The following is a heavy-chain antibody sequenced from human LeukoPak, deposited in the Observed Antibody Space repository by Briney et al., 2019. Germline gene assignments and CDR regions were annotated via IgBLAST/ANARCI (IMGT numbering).Heavy chain of an antibody. CDR2: INHSGST. CDR3: ARVGRETGTTHFDH. D-gene: IGHD1-1*01. CDR1: GGSFSGYY. V-gene: IGHV4-34*01. Sequence: PSETLSLTCAVYGGSFSGYYWSWIRQPPGKGLEWIGEINHSGSTNYNPSLKSRVTISVDTSKNQFSLKVSSVTAADTAVYYCARVGRETGTTHFDHWGQGTLVTVSS. J-gene: IGHJ4*02.